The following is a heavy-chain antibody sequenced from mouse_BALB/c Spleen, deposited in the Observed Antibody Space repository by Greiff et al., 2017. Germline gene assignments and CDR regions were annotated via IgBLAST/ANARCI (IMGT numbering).Heavy chain of an antibody. D-gene: IGHD2-4*01. Sequence: QVHVKQSGAELVRPGVSVKISCKGSGYTFTDYAMHWVKQSHAKSLEWIGVISTYYGDASYNQKFKGKATMTVDKSSSTAYMELARLTSEDSAIYYCARYDYDGGFAYWGQGTLVTVSA. CDR3: ARYDYDGGFAY. CDR2: ISTYYGDA. CDR1: GYTFTDYA. V-gene: IGHV1S137*01. J-gene: IGHJ3*01.